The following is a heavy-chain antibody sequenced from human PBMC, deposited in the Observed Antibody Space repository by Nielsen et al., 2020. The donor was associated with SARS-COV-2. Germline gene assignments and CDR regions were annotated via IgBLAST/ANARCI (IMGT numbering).Heavy chain of an antibody. CDR1: GGSISSGGYY. D-gene: IGHD6-6*01. Sequence: LRLSCTVSGGSISSGGYYWSWIRQHPGKGLEWIGYIYYSGSTYYNPSLKSRVTISVDTSKNQFSLKLSSVTAADTAVYYCARPKYPLGAARKEYFQHWGQGTLVTVSS. CDR3: ARPKYPLGAARKEYFQH. V-gene: IGHV4-31*03. CDR2: IYYSGST. J-gene: IGHJ1*01.